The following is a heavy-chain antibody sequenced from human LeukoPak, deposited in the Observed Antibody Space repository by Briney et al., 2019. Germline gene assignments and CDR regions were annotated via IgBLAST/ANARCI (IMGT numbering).Heavy chain of an antibody. CDR3: ARNMDDVQAFDI. CDR2: MNPNSGNT. D-gene: IGHD1-1*01. V-gene: IGHV1-8*01. CDR1: GYTFTSYD. J-gene: IGHJ3*02. Sequence: ASVKVSCKASGYTFTSYDINWVRQATGQGLEWMGWMNPNSGNTGYAQKFQGRVTMTRNTSISTAYMELSSLRSEDTAVYYCARNMDDVQAFDIWGQGTMVTVSS.